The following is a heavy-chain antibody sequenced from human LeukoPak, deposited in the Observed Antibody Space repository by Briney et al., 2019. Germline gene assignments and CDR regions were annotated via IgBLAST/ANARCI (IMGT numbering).Heavy chain of an antibody. CDR1: GGSISSSSYY. Sequence: SETLSLTCTVSGGSISSSSYYWGWIRQPPGKGLEWIGSIYYSGSTYYNPFLKSRVTISVDTSKNQFSLKLSSVTAADTAVYYFARGDFWSAKLGWSWGAFDIWGQGTMVTVSS. CDR3: ARGDFWSAKLGWSWGAFDI. CDR2: IYYSGST. D-gene: IGHD3-3*01. J-gene: IGHJ3*02. V-gene: IGHV4-39*01.